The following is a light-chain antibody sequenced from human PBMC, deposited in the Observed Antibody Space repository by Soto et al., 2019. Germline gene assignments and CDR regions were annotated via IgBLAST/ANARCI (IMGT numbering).Light chain of an antibody. CDR2: DAS. CDR1: QSVGTY. J-gene: IGKJ5*01. CDR3: QQRSSWPPIT. V-gene: IGKV3-11*01. Sequence: DILLTQSPATLSLSPGEGATLSCRSSQSVGTYLAWYQQRPGQAPRLLIYDASNRATGIPARFSGSGSGTDFTLTISSLEPEDFAVYYCQQRSSWPPITFGQGTRLEI.